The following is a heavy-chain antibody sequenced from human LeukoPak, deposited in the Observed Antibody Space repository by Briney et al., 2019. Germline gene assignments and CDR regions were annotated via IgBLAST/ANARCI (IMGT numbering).Heavy chain of an antibody. J-gene: IGHJ4*02. CDR3: AKTRFNTGYYHPD. CDR2: MSKSGGTT. D-gene: IGHD3-9*01. CDR1: GFTFSTYA. Sequence: GGSLRLSCAASGFTFSTYAMTWVRQAPGKGLEWVSSMSKSGGTTYYADYVKGRFSISRDNVKNTLYLQMNSLRGDDTAVYYCAKTRFNTGYYHPDWGQGTLVTVSS. V-gene: IGHV3-23*01.